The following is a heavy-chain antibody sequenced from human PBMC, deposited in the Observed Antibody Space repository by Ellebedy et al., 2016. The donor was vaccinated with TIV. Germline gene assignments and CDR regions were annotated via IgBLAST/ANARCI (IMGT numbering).Heavy chain of an antibody. CDR2: FIPLLGIA. D-gene: IGHD5/OR15-5a*01. CDR1: GGTFSSYA. Sequence: SVKVSXKASGGTFSSYAISWVRQAPGQGLEWMGRFIPLLGIANYAQKFQGRVTIIADKSTSTAYMELSSLRFEDTAVYYCARVDRYDDFDIWGQGTMVTVSS. CDR3: ARVDRYDDFDI. V-gene: IGHV1-69*04. J-gene: IGHJ3*02.